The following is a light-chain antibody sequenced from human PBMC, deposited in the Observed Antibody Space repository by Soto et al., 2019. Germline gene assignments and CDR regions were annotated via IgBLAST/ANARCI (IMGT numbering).Light chain of an antibody. CDR1: QGINIF. CDR2: AAS. Sequence: DIQLTQSPSFLSASVGDRVTITCRASQGINIFLAWFQQKPGKAPNLLISAASTLQSGVPSRFSGSGSETEFTLTITSLQPEDSATYYCQQYRTFGQGTRWIS. J-gene: IGKJ1*01. CDR3: QQYRT. V-gene: IGKV1-9*01.